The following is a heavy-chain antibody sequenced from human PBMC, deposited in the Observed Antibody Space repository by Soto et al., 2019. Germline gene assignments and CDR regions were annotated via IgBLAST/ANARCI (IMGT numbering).Heavy chain of an antibody. CDR1: GGSFSGYY. D-gene: IGHD1-26*01. V-gene: IGHV4-34*01. CDR3: ARGGGSYAVYYYYYGMDV. J-gene: IGHJ6*02. CDR2: INHSGST. Sequence: QVQLQQWGAGLLKPSETLSLTCAVYGGSFSGYYWSWIRQPPGKGLEWIGEINHSGSTNYNPSLKSRVTISVDTYKNQFSLKLSSVTAADTAVYYCARGGGSYAVYYYYYGMDVWGQGTTVTVSS.